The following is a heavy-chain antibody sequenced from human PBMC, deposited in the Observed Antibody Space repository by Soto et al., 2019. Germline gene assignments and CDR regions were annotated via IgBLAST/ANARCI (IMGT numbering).Heavy chain of an antibody. CDR2: IYHSGST. CDR1: GGSISSGGYS. V-gene: IGHV4-30-2*01. D-gene: IGHD4-17*01. Sequence: QLQLQESGSGLVKPSQTLSLTCAGSGGSISSGGYSWSWIRQPPGKGLEWIGYIYHSGSTYYNPSLKSRVSISVDRSKNQGSRKLSSLTAADTAVYYCARGMTTVTTFDYWGQGTLVTGSS. CDR3: ARGMTTVTTFDY. J-gene: IGHJ4*02.